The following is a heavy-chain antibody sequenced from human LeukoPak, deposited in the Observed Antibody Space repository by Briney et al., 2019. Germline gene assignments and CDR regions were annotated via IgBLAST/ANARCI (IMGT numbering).Heavy chain of an antibody. V-gene: IGHV4-61*02. CDR1: GGSISSGSYY. Sequence: SETLSLTCTVSGGSISSGSYYWSWIRQPAGKGLEWIGRIDTSGSTNYNPSLKSRVTISVDTSKNQFSLKLSSVTAADTAVYYCARRRGSGNYFDYWGQGTLVTVSS. J-gene: IGHJ4*02. CDR2: IDTSGST. D-gene: IGHD6-25*01. CDR3: ARRRGSGNYFDY.